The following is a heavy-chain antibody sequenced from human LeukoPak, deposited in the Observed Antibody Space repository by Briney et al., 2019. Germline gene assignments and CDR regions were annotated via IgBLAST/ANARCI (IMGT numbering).Heavy chain of an antibody. Sequence: GGSLRLSCAASGFMFGRLGMQWVRQAPGEGLEWVAMIWHDGSVQEYADSVKSRFTISRDNSQNTLYLQMNSLRDEDTAVYYCAKEGDQFRGYLDAWGKGTTVTVSS. CDR3: AKEGDQFRGYLDA. CDR1: GFMFGRLG. D-gene: IGHD3-16*01. J-gene: IGHJ6*03. CDR2: IWHDGSVQ. V-gene: IGHV3-33*06.